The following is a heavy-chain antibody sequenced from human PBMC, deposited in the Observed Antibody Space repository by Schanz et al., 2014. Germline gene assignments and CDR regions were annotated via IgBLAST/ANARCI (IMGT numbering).Heavy chain of an antibody. V-gene: IGHV1-2*02. CDR2: IDPNSGGT. CDR3: ARTASHDVWRGYIPHYAFDL. Sequence: QVQLVQSGADVKKPGASVKVSCKASGHTLSAYYIHWIRQAPGQGLEWMGWIDPNSGGTNYAQKFQGRVTMTSDKSITTVYMEVNSLTSDDTAVFYCARTASHDVWRGYIPHYAFDLWGQGTVVIVSS. D-gene: IGHD3-3*01. CDR1: GHTLSAYY. J-gene: IGHJ3*01.